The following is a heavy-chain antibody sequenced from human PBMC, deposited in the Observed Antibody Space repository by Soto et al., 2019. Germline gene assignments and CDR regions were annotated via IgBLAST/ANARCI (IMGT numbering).Heavy chain of an antibody. CDR1: GYTFTGCD. D-gene: IGHD2-21*01. CDR3: ARGRVIIRVAI. Sequence: QVQLVQSGAEVKKPGASVKVSCKASGYTFTGCDINWVRQATGQGLEWMGWMNPHSGNTNYAQKFQDRVTMTRNTSISTASMKLSSLRSEDTAMYDCARGRVIIRVAIWGQGTMVTVSS. J-gene: IGHJ3*02. V-gene: IGHV1-8*01. CDR2: MNPHSGNT.